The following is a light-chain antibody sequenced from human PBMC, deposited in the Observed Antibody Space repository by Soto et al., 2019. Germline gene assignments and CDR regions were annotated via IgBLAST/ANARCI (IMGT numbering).Light chain of an antibody. J-gene: IGKJ4*01. V-gene: IGKV3-11*01. Sequence: EIVLTQSPATLSLFPGERATLSCRASQSVSDFLAWYQQKPGQAPRLLIYDASNRATGIPARFSGSGSGTDFTLPISSVESEDFAVYYCQQRSDWPPLTFGGGTKVEI. CDR3: QQRSDWPPLT. CDR2: DAS. CDR1: QSVSDF.